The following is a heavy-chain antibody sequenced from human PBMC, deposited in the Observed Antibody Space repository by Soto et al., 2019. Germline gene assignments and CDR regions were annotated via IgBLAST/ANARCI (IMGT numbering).Heavy chain of an antibody. V-gene: IGHV1-18*01. CDR3: ARERGVAPPVAGNTHYYYDMDV. CDR1: GYSFTNYG. D-gene: IGHD6-19*01. J-gene: IGHJ6*03. Sequence: QDQLVQSGVEVKKPGASVKVSCKASGYSFTNYGITWVRQAPGQGFEWMGGISAYNGNTNYAQKFQGRVTLTTDASTSPAYLELRSLRSDDTAVYYCARERGVAPPVAGNTHYYYDMDVWGKGTTVTVSS. CDR2: ISAYNGNT.